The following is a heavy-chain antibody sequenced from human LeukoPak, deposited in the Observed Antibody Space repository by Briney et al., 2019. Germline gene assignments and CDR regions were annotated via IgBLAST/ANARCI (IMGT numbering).Heavy chain of an antibody. J-gene: IGHJ5*02. V-gene: IGHV3-74*01. D-gene: IGHD6-19*01. CDR3: ARALAVAGTGGFDP. CDR1: GFTFSNYW. CDR2: MNSDGSST. Sequence: GGSLRLSCAASGFTFSNYWMHWVRQAPGKGLVWVSRMNSDGSSTSYADSVKGRFTISRDNAKNTLYLQMNNLRAEDTAVYYCARALAVAGTGGFDPWGQGTLVTVSS.